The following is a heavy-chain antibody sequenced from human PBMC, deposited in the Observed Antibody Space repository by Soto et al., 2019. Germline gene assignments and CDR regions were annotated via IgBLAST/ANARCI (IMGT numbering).Heavy chain of an antibody. CDR3: ARGRRTCTETTCDTGFDF. CDR1: GYTFSDYG. J-gene: IGHJ4*02. CDR2: ILCLNDRK. V-gene: IGHV1-3*01. Sequence: QVHLVQSGAEVKTPGASVTISCKASGYTFSDYGIHWIRQAPGQRPEWLGWILCLNDRKEYSQKFQGRISLTRDTSASTAYMGLSRLRSEDTAVYYGARGRRTCTETTCDTGFDFWGQGSLVSVS. D-gene: IGHD1-1*01.